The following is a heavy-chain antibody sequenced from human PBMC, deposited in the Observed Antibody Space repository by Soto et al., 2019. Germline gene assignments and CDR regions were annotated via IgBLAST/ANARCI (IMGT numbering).Heavy chain of an antibody. V-gene: IGHV3-48*02. J-gene: IGHJ4*02. Sequence: EVQLVESGGGLVQPGGSLRLSCTVSGLTFTTYNFNWFRQAPGKGLEWISFINPGSTTRQYADSVKGRFTISSDNAKNSLYLQTDSMTDAYSAVSYCVAAWSGNSYSYYYWGQGTRVTVSS. CDR1: GLTFTTYN. D-gene: IGHD3-16*02. CDR3: VAAWSGNSYSYYY. CDR2: INPGSTTR.